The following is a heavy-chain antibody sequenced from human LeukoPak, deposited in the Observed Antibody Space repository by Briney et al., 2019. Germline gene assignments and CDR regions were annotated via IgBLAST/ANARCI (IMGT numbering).Heavy chain of an antibody. D-gene: IGHD3-9*01. CDR1: GFTFSSYA. CDR2: VWSDGTTK. J-gene: IGHJ4*02. CDR3: ARGHYYTDMLTNYWVRYFDY. V-gene: IGHV3-33*08. Sequence: GGSLRLSCAASGFTFSSYAIHWVRQAPGKGLEWVAVVWSDGTTKNYADSVKGRFTISRDNSKNMLYMRMNSLRAEDTAVYYCARGHYYTDMLTNYWVRYFDYWGQGTLVTVSS.